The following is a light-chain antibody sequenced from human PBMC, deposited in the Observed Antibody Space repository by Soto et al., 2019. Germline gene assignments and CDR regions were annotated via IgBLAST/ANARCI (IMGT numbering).Light chain of an antibody. J-gene: IGKJ5*01. V-gene: IGKV3-20*01. CDR3: QHYGETPIT. CDR1: QSVSSSD. CDR2: GAS. Sequence: EIVLTQSPGTLSLSPGERATLSCRASQSVSSSDLAWYQQKPGQAPRLLIYGASSRATGIQDRFSGSGSGTDFTLTISRLEPEDFAVYYCQHYGETPITFGLGTRLEV.